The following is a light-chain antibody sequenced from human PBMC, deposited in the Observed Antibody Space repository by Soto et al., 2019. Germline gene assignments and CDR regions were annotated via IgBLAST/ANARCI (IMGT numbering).Light chain of an antibody. CDR1: QSISSW. V-gene: IGKV1-5*03. CDR3: QHYYSRVT. Sequence: DIQMTQSPSTLSASVGDRVTITCRANQSISSWLAWYQRRPGKAPRLLISKASSLESGVPSRFSGGGFGTEFTLTISRLQPDDFATYYCQHYYSRVTFGQGTTVEIK. J-gene: IGKJ1*01. CDR2: KAS.